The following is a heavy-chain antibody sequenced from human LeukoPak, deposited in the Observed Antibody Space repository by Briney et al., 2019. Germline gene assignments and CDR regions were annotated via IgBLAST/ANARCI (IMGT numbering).Heavy chain of an antibody. D-gene: IGHD2-15*01. CDR2: ISGFKSMT. V-gene: IGHV1-18*01. J-gene: IGHJ4*02. CDR3: ARDRPLPGYSSGTASPPFDH. Sequence: ASVKVSCKTSGYTFSLYGVTWVRQAPGQGLEWMGWISGFKSMTSYAQKFQGRVTMTTDSSSNVFYMELRSLTSDDTAVYYCARDRPLPGYSSGTASPPFDHWGRGTQVIVSS. CDR1: GYTFSLYG.